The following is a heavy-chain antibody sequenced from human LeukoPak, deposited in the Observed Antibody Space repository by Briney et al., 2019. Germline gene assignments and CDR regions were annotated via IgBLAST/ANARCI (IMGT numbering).Heavy chain of an antibody. CDR2: ISSSSSDI. Sequence: PGGSLRLSCAASGFTFSSYSMNWVRQAPGKGLEWVSSISSSSSDIYYADSVKGRFTISRDSAKNSLYLQMNSLRAEATAVYYCARGTITMIVVVNFDYWGQGTLVTVSS. J-gene: IGHJ4*02. V-gene: IGHV3-21*01. D-gene: IGHD3-22*01. CDR1: GFTFSSYS. CDR3: ARGTITMIVVVNFDY.